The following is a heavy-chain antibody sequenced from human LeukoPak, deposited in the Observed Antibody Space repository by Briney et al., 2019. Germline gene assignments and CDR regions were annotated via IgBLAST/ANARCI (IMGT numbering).Heavy chain of an antibody. D-gene: IGHD3-22*01. J-gene: IGHJ4*02. CDR1: GFTCSSYA. Sequence: GGSLRLSCAASGFTCSSYAMSWVRQAPGKGLEWVSAISGSGGSTYYADSVKGRFTISRDNSKNTLYLQMNSLRAEDTAVYYCAKEYYYDSSGYYEYWGQGTLVTVSS. V-gene: IGHV3-23*01. CDR3: AKEYYYDSSGYYEY. CDR2: ISGSGGST.